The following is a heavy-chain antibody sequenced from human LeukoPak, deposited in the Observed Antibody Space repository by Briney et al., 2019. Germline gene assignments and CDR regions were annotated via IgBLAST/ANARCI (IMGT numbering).Heavy chain of an antibody. CDR3: ARISAGRYGMDV. CDR2: VYYTGST. J-gene: IGHJ6*02. Sequence: PSQTLSLTCTVSGGSVTSGGYYWSWIRQHPGKGLEWIGYVYYTGSTYYNPSLNSRVTISPDTSKNQFSLKVSSVTAADTAVYYCARISAGRYGMDVWGQGTTATVSS. V-gene: IGHV4-31*03. D-gene: IGHD6-6*01. CDR1: GGSVTSGGYY.